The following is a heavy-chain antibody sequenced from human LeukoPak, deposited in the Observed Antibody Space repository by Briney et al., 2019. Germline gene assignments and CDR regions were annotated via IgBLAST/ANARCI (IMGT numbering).Heavy chain of an antibody. J-gene: IGHJ4*02. CDR2: IYYSGST. Sequence: PSETLSLTCTVSGGSISSGGYYWSWIRQHPGKGLEWIGYIYYSGSTYYNPSLKSRVTISVDTSKNQISLKMSSVTAADTAVYYCARRSMTTVDYWGQGTLVTVSS. V-gene: IGHV4-31*03. CDR1: GGSISSGGYY. D-gene: IGHD4-11*01. CDR3: ARRSMTTVDY.